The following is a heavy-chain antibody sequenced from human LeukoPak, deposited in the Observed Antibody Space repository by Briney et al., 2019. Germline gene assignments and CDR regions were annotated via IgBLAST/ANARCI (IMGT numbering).Heavy chain of an antibody. CDR1: GYTFTSYG. Sequence: ASVKVSCKASGYTFTSYGISWVRQAPGQGLEWMGWISAYNGNTNYAQKLQGRVTMTTDTSTSTAYMELRSLRSDDTAVYYCARAERGRDFWSGYYGNWFDPWGQGALVTVSS. J-gene: IGHJ5*02. D-gene: IGHD3-3*01. V-gene: IGHV1-18*01. CDR3: ARAERGRDFWSGYYGNWFDP. CDR2: ISAYNGNT.